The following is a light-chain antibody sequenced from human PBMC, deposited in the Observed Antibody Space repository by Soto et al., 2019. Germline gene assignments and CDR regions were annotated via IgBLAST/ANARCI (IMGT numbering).Light chain of an antibody. CDR1: TGTVTNDHY. V-gene: IGLV7-46*01. CDR2: DTT. CDR3: FLVYSCTYV. Sequence: QSLATQATSLSVSPGVVGTLTCGSSTGTVTNDHYPHWFQQKPGQAPRTLIYDTTNKQSWTPARFSGSLLGGKAALTLSGAQAEDEAECYCFLVYSCTYVFGSGTKVTV. J-gene: IGLJ1*01.